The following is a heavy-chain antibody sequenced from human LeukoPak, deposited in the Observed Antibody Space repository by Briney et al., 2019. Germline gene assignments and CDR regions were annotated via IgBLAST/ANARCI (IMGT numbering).Heavy chain of an antibody. D-gene: IGHD2-15*01. CDR3: ARGRSASY. CDR2: INHGGST. Sequence: SETLSLTCAVYGGSFSGYYWSWIRQPPGKGLEWIGEINHGGSTNYNPSLKSRVTISVDTSKNQFSLKLSSVTAADPAVYYCARGRSASYWGQGTLVTVSS. J-gene: IGHJ4*02. V-gene: IGHV4-34*01. CDR1: GGSFSGYY.